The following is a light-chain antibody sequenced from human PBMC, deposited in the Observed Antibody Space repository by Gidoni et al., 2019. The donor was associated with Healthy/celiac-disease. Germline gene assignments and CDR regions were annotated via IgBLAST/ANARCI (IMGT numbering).Light chain of an antibody. Sequence: EIVLTQSPGTLSLSPGERATLSCRASQSVSSSYLDWYQQKPGQAPRLLIYGASSRATGIPDRFSGSGSGTDFTLTSSRLEPEDFAVYYCQQYGSSFTFGPGTKVDIK. V-gene: IGKV3-20*01. CDR1: QSVSSSY. CDR2: GAS. CDR3: QQYGSSFT. J-gene: IGKJ3*01.